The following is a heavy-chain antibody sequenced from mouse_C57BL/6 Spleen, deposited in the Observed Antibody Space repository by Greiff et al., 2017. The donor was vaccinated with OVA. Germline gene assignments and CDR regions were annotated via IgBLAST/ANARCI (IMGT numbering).Heavy chain of an antibody. D-gene: IGHD1-1*01. Sequence: EVKVVESGGDLVKPGGSLKLSCAASGFTFSSYGMSWVRQTPDKRLEWVATISSGGSYTYYPDSVKGRFTISRDNAKNTLYLQMSSLKSEDTPMYYWARHPLTSFYAMAYWGKGPSVTVSS. CDR1: GFTFSSYG. CDR3: ARHPLTSFYAMAY. J-gene: IGHJ4*01. V-gene: IGHV5-6*01. CDR2: ISSGGSYT.